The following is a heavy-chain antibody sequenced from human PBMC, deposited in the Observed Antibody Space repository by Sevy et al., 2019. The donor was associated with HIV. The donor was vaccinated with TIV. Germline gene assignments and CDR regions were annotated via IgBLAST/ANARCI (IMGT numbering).Heavy chain of an antibody. Sequence: GGSLRLSCAASGFTFSSYAMHWVRQAPGKGLEWVAVISYDGSNKYYTDSVKGRFTISRDNSKNTLYLQMNSLRAEDTAVYYCARGYGDTGYYYYYGMDVWGQGTTVTVSS. CDR2: ISYDGSNK. CDR3: ARGYGDTGYYYYYGMDV. D-gene: IGHD4-17*01. J-gene: IGHJ6*02. V-gene: IGHV3-30*04. CDR1: GFTFSSYA.